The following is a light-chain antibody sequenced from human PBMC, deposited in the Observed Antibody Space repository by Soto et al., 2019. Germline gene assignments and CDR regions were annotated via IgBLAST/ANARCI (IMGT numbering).Light chain of an antibody. CDR3: SSYTSSTTSTHL. CDR2: DVS. J-gene: IGLJ1*01. V-gene: IGLV2-14*01. CDR1: SNDIGRYNY. Sequence: QSAVTQPASVSGSPGQSITISCTGTSNDIGRYNYVSWYQQHPGKAPKLIIYDVSNRPSGVSNRFSGSKSGNTASLTVSGLQAEDDADYFCSSYTSSTTSTHLLGTVTKVTDL.